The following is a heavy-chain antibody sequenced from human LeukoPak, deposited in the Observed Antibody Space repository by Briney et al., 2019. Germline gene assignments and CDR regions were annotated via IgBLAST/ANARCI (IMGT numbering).Heavy chain of an antibody. Sequence: GGSLRLSCEASGFIFSSYSMNWVRQAPNKGLEWVSYIGSSDNSIYYADSVKGRFTISRDNSKNTLYLQMNSLRAEDTAVYYCARDQRYGSGNVDYWGQGTLVTVSS. CDR3: ARDQRYGSGNVDY. D-gene: IGHD3-10*01. CDR2: IGSSDNSI. J-gene: IGHJ4*02. V-gene: IGHV3-48*01. CDR1: GFIFSSYS.